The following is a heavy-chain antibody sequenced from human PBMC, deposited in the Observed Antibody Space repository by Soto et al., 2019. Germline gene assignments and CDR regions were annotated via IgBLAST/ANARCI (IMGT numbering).Heavy chain of an antibody. CDR2: ISSSSTSI. CDR1: GFIFSAYS. D-gene: IGHD3-22*01. J-gene: IGHJ4*02. Sequence: PGGSLRLSCAASGFIFSAYSMNWVRQAPGKGLEWVSHISSSSTSIYYADSVKGRFTISRDNVKNSLYLQMNSLRDEDTAVYYCARDLGEYYYHSSGYYYFDSWGQGTLVTVSS. CDR3: ARDLGEYYYHSSGYYYFDS. V-gene: IGHV3-48*02.